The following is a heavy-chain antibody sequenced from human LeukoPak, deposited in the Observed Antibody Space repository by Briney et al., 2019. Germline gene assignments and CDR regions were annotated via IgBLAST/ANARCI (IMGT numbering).Heavy chain of an antibody. Sequence: SETLSLTCTVSGGSISSYYWSWIRQPPGKGLEWIGYIYYSGSTNYNPSLKSRVTISVDTSKNQFSLKLNSVTAADTAVYYCARGLQLDYYYMDVWGKGTTVTVSS. CDR3: ARGLQLDYYYMDV. D-gene: IGHD5-18*01. CDR1: GGSISSYY. J-gene: IGHJ6*03. CDR2: IYYSGST. V-gene: IGHV4-59*01.